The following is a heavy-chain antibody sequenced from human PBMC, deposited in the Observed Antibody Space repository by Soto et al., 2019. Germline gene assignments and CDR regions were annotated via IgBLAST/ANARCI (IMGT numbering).Heavy chain of an antibody. CDR1: GLAFSLYA. CDR2: IRVGGSQT. V-gene: IGHV3-23*01. J-gene: IGHJ3*01. CDR3: AVIKTSLGGYGNEGD. Sequence: EVQLLESGGALVKPGESLRLTCAASGLAFSLYAMSWVRQAPGKGLEWVSTIRVGGSQTFFADSVKGRFTLSRDDSKNTLHLQMNSLRAEDTAIYYCAVIKTSLGGYGNEGDWGQGTAVTVSS. D-gene: IGHD2-15*01.